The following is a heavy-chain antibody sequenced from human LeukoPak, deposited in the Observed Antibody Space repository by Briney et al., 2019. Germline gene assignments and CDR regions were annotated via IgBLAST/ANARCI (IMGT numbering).Heavy chain of an antibody. CDR1: GGSFSGYY. D-gene: IGHD3-22*01. Sequence: SETLTLTCAVYGGSFSGYYWSWIRQPPGKGLEWIGEINHSGSTNYNPSLKSRVTISVDTSKNQFSLKLSSVTAADTAVYYCASVDDSSGYYLDYYYYGMDVWGQGTTVTVSS. CDR3: ASVDDSSGYYLDYYYYGMDV. V-gene: IGHV4-34*01. J-gene: IGHJ6*02. CDR2: INHSGST.